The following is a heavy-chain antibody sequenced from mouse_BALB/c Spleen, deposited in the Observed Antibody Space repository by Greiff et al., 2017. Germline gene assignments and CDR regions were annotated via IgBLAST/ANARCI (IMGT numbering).Heavy chain of an antibody. J-gene: IGHJ3*01. D-gene: IGHD2-1*01. CDR2: ISYSGST. V-gene: IGHV3-8*02. Sequence: EVQLQESGPSLVKPSQTLSLTCSVTGDSITRGYWNWIRKFPGNKLEYMGYISYSGSTYYNPSLKSRISITRDTSKNQYYLQLNSVTTEDTATYYCARGGGNYVFAYWGQGTLVTVAA. CDR1: GDSITRGY. CDR3: ARGGGNYVFAY.